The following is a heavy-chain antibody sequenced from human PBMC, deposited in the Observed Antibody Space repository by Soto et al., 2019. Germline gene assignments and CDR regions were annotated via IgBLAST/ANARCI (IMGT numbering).Heavy chain of an antibody. Sequence: QVQLVQSGGEVKAPGASVKVSCKASGYTFTSYGFNWVRQAPGQGLEWMGWISADNVHTNYAQKFQGRVTMTTDTSTSPAYLERRSLRSDDTADYYCARVGYCSGYSCHYIDVWGRGTTVTVSS. D-gene: IGHD2-2*01. V-gene: IGHV1-18*01. CDR2: ISADNVHT. J-gene: IGHJ6*03. CDR3: ARVGYCSGYSCHYIDV. CDR1: GYTFTSYG.